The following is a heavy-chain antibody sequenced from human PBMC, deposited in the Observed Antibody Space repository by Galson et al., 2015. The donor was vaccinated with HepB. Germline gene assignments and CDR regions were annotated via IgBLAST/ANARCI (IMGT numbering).Heavy chain of an antibody. CDR2: IYPGDSYT. J-gene: IGHJ4*02. CDR3: ARRDYGSGSYPN. Sequence: QSGAEVKKPGESLKISCKGSGYNFANYWIGWVRQMPGKGLEWMGIIYPGDSYTTYSPSFQGQVTISADKSLNTAYLQWSSLKASDTAMYYCARRDYGSGSYPNWGQGTLVTVSS. D-gene: IGHD3-16*02. V-gene: IGHV5-51*01. CDR1: GYNFANYW.